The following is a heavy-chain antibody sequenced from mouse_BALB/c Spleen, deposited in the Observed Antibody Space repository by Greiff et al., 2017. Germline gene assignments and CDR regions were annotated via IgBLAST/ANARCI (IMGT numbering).Heavy chain of an antibody. Sequence: EVQRVESGPSLVKPSQTLSLTCSVTGDSITSGYWNWIRKFPGNKLEYMGYISYSGSTYYNPSLKSRISITRDTSKNQYYLQLNSVTTEDTATYYCARRGLVYYAMDYWGQGTSVTVSS. CDR1: GDSITSGY. J-gene: IGHJ4*01. D-gene: IGHD2-2*01. CDR3: ARRGLVYYAMDY. V-gene: IGHV3-8*02. CDR2: ISYSGST.